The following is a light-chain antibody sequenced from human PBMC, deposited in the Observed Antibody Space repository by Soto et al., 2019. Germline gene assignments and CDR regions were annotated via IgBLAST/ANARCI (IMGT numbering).Light chain of an antibody. V-gene: IGKV1-13*02. Sequence: AIQLTQSPSSLSASVGDRVTITCRASQGISSALAWYQQKPGQAPKLLIYDASSLESGVPSRFSGSGSGTDFTLTISSLQPEDFATYYCQQFNSYPRTFGPGTKVDIK. CDR3: QQFNSYPRT. CDR1: QGISSA. J-gene: IGKJ3*01. CDR2: DAS.